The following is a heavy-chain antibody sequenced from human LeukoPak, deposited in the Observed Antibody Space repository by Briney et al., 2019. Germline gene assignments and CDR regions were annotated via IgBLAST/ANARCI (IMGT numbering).Heavy chain of an antibody. Sequence: GGSLRLSCAASGFTFSSYDMTWVRQVVGKGLEWVSTISGSGGSTYYADSVKGRFTISRDNAKNSLYLQMNSLRAEDTAVYYCARLYYYGSGSYYWGQGTLVTVSS. D-gene: IGHD3-10*01. CDR1: GFTFSSYD. CDR3: ARLYYYGSGSYY. V-gene: IGHV3-23*01. J-gene: IGHJ4*02. CDR2: ISGSGGST.